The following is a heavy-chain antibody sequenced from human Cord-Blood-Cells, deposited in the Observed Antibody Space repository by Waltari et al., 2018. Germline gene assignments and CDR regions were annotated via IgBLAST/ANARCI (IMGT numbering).Heavy chain of an antibody. Sequence: QVQLQESGPGLVKPSETLFLTCTVSGGSISSYYWSWIQQPPGKGLEWIGYIYYSGSTNYNPSLKSRVTISVDTSKNQFSLKLSSVTAADTAVYYCARLGWNTYDSSGYYYFDYWGQGTLVTVSS. CDR1: GGSISSYY. D-gene: IGHD3-22*01. CDR3: ARLGWNTYDSSGYYYFDY. J-gene: IGHJ4*02. CDR2: IYYSGST. V-gene: IGHV4-59*08.